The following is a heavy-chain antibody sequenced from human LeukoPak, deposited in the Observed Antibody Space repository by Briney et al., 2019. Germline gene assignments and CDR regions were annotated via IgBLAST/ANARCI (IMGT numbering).Heavy chain of an antibody. D-gene: IGHD1-26*01. CDR3: AKGRSYSYTAHPFDY. CDR2: ISWNSGSI. CDR1: GFTFDDYA. Sequence: PGRSLRLSCAASGFTFDDYAMHWVRQAPGKGLEWVSGISWNSGSIGYVDSVKGRFTISRDSAKSSLYLQMNSLRAEDTAAYYCAKGRSYSYTAHPFDYWGQGTLVTVSS. J-gene: IGHJ4*02. V-gene: IGHV3-9*01.